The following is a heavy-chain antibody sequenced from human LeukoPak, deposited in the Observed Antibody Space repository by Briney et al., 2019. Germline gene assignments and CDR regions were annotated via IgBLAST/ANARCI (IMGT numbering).Heavy chain of an antibody. CDR2: ISYDGSNK. CDR3: AKDPGGFSYYYYGMDV. D-gene: IGHD3-10*01. CDR1: GFTFSSYG. V-gene: IGHV3-30*18. Sequence: PGGSLRLSCAASGFTFSSYGMHWVRQAPGKGLEWVAVISYDGSNKYYADSVKGRFTISRDNSKNTLYLQMNSLRAEDTAVYCCAKDPGGFSYYYYGMDVWGQGTTVTVSS. J-gene: IGHJ6*02.